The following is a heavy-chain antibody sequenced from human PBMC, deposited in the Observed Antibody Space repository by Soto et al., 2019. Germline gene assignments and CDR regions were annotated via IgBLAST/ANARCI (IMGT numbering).Heavy chain of an antibody. D-gene: IGHD2-15*01. J-gene: IGHJ4*02. Sequence: GGSLRLSCAASGFTFSNAWMSWVRQAPGKGLEWVGRIKSKTDGGTTDYAAPVKGRFTISRDDSKNTLYLQMNSLKTEDTAVYYCTTHPFYCSGGSCYNNFDYWGQGTLVTVSS. CDR1: GFTFSNAW. CDR2: IKSKTDGGTT. V-gene: IGHV3-15*01. CDR3: TTHPFYCSGGSCYNNFDY.